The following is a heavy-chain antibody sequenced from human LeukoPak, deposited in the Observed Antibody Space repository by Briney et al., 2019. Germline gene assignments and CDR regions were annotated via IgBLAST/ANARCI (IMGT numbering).Heavy chain of an antibody. CDR3: ARDFYGSNPLDY. V-gene: IGHV3-9*01. Sequence: GGSLRLSCAASGFTLDDYAMHWVRQAPGKGLEWVSGISWNSGSIGYADSVKGRFTISRDNAKNSLYLQMNSLRAEDTAVYYCARDFYGSNPLDYWGQGTLVTVSS. CDR2: ISWNSGSI. J-gene: IGHJ4*02. CDR1: GFTLDDYA. D-gene: IGHD2/OR15-2a*01.